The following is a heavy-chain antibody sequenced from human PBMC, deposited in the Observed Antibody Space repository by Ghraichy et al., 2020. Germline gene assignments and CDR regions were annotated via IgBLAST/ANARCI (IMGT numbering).Heavy chain of an antibody. V-gene: IGHV3-23*01. J-gene: IGHJ4*02. CDR2: ISGSGGST. CDR3: ATTGRGYYPFDY. CDR1: GFTFSCYA. Sequence: GGSLRLSCAASGFTFSCYAMSWVRQAPGKGLEWVSAISGSGGSTYYADSVKGRFTISRDNTTNTLYLQMNSLGAEDTAVCYCATTGRGYYPFDYWGQGILVTVSS. D-gene: IGHD3-16*01.